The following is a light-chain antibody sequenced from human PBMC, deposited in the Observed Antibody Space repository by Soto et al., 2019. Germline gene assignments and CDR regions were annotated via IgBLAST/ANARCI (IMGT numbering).Light chain of an antibody. Sequence: DIQRTQSPSSLSASVGDRVTITCRAGQNIFSSLNWYQQKPGKAPKLLIYAASSLQSGVPSRFSGSGSGTDFTLTITSLQPEDFATYYCQQSYNSPPITFGQGTRLENK. V-gene: IGKV1-39*01. J-gene: IGKJ5*01. CDR1: QNIFSS. CDR2: AAS. CDR3: QQSYNSPPIT.